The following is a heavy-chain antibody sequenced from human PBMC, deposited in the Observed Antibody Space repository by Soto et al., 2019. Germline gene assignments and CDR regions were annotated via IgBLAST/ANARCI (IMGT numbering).Heavy chain of an antibody. Sequence: GGSLRLSCAASGFTFSSYSMNWVRQAPGKGLEWVSSISSSSSYIYYADSVKGRFTISRDNAKNSLYLQMNSLRAEDTAVYYCAGHPKRGNKQLVQRSGYWGQGTLVTVSS. J-gene: IGHJ4*02. CDR1: GFTFSSYS. CDR2: ISSSSSYI. V-gene: IGHV3-21*01. CDR3: AGHPKRGNKQLVQRSGY. D-gene: IGHD6-6*01.